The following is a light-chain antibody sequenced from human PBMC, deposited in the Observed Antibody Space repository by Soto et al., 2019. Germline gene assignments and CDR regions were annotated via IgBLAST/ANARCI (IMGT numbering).Light chain of an antibody. V-gene: IGKV3-15*01. CDR2: GAS. J-gene: IGKJ1*01. CDR1: QSVSSN. CDR3: QHYNNWPPWT. Sequence: EIVMTQSPATLSVSPGERATLSCRASQSVSSNLAWYQHKPGQAPRLLIFGASTRATGIPARFSGSGSGTKFTLTISSLQSEDFAVYYCQHYNNWPPWTFGQGTKVDIK.